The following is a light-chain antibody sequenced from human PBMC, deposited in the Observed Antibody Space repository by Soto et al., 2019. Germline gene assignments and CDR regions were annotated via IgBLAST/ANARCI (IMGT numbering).Light chain of an antibody. Sequence: EIVLTQSPATLSLSPGESAALSCRTSQSVSTYLAWYQQKFGQAPRLLIYDASNRATGIPARFSGSGSGTDFILTISSLEPEDFAVYYCQQRSEWPITFGQGTRLEIK. CDR2: DAS. V-gene: IGKV3-11*01. CDR1: QSVSTY. CDR3: QQRSEWPIT. J-gene: IGKJ5*01.